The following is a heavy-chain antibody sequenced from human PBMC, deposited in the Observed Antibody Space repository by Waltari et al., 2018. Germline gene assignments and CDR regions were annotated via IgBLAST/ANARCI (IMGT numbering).Heavy chain of an antibody. J-gene: IGHJ4*02. Sequence: QVQLVQSGAEVKTPGASVKVSCKASGYTFTGYYMHWVRQAPGQGLEWMGWINPNSSGTNYAQKLHGRVTMTRDTSISTAYMELSRLRSDDTAVYYWARDQGYSGYDDYWGQGTLVTVAA. CDR3: ARDQGYSGYDDY. CDR1: GYTFTGYY. D-gene: IGHD5-12*01. V-gene: IGHV1-2*02. CDR2: INPNSSGT.